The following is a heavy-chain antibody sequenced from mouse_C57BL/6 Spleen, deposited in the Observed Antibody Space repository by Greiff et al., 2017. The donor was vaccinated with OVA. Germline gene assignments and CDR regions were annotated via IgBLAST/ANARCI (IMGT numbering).Heavy chain of an antibody. Sequence: VKLVESGPELVKPGASVKISCKASGYAFSSSWMNWVKQRPGKGLEWIGRIYPGDGDTNYNGKFKGKATLTADKSSSTAYMQLSSLTSEDSAVYFCAREFKPAYAMDYWGQGTSVTVSS. V-gene: IGHV1-82*01. J-gene: IGHJ4*01. CDR1: GYAFSSSW. CDR2: IYPGDGDT. CDR3: AREFKPAYAMDY.